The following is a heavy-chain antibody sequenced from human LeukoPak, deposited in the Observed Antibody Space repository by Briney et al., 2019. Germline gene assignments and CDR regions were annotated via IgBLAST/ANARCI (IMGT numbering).Heavy chain of an antibody. V-gene: IGHV3-48*04. CDR1: GFTFGSYS. Sequence: GGSLRLSCAASGFTFGSYSMNWVRQAPGKGLEWVSYISSSSSTIYYADSVKGRFTISRDNAKNTLYLQMNSLSAEDTAVYYCGRDRNRAFDIWGQGTMVTVSS. D-gene: IGHD2/OR15-2a*01. CDR2: ISSSSSTI. CDR3: GRDRNRAFDI. J-gene: IGHJ3*02.